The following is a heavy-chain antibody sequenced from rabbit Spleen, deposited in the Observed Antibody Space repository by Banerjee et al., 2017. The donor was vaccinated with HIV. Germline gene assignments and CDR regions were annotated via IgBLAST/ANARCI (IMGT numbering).Heavy chain of an antibody. D-gene: IGHD8-1*01. CDR1: GFTLSSYY. J-gene: IGHJ6*01. CDR3: ARDGAGGSYFAL. V-gene: IGHV1S7*01. Sequence: QSLEESGGGLVQPGGSRKLSCKASGFTLSSYYMNWVRQAPGKGLEWIGYIDPVFGITYYANWVNGRFSISRENAQNTVFLQMTSLTAADMATYFCARDGAGGSYFALWGPGTLVTVS. CDR2: IDPVFGIT.